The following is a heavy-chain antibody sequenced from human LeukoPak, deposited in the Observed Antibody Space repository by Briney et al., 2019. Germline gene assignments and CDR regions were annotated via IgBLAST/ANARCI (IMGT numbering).Heavy chain of an antibody. D-gene: IGHD6-19*01. Sequence: GGSLRLSCAASGFSFSSYNMNWVRHSPTKGLEWVASIDTTSEYIFYTDSLKGRFTISRDNAKNSLYLQMNSLRGEDTALYYCARVYSSGWSHYYYNYMDVWGKGTTVTVSS. CDR1: GFSFSSYN. CDR2: IDTTSEYI. V-gene: IGHV3-21*04. CDR3: ARVYSSGWSHYYYNYMDV. J-gene: IGHJ6*03.